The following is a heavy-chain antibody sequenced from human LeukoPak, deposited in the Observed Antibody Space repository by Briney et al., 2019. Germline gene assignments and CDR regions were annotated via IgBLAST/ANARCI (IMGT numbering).Heavy chain of an antibody. J-gene: IGHJ4*02. CDR2: IKGDGSST. CDR3: VREGLECSGSSCQRAAFDY. CDR1: GFTFTTYW. V-gene: IGHV3-74*01. D-gene: IGHD2-2*01. Sequence: GSLRLSCAASGFTFTTYWMHRVRQVPGKGLVWVARIKGDGSSTRHADSMKGRFTISRDNAKNTLYLQMNSLRDEDTAVYYCVREGLECSGSSCQRAAFDYWGQGTLVTVSS.